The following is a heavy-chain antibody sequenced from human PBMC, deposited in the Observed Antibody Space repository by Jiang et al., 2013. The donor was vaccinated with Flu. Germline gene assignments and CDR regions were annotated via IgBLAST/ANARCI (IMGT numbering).Heavy chain of an antibody. CDR1: GDSISSYN. Sequence: GSGLVKPSETLSLTCTVSGDSISSYNWNWIRRPPGKGLEWIRYIYYNGNTLYNPSLESRVTISLDTSKNQFSLKLTSVTASDTAVYYCARRVDASGKNPISTWFDPWAREPWSPSPQ. CDR3: ARRVDASGKNPISTWFDP. V-gene: IGHV4-59*08. D-gene: IGHD3-10*01. CDR2: IYYNGNT. J-gene: IGHJ5*02.